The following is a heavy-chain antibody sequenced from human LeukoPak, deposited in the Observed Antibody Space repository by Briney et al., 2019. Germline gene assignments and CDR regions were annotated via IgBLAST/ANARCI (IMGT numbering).Heavy chain of an antibody. V-gene: IGHV3-21*01. Sequence: PGGSLRLSCAASGFTFSGYNMNWVRQAPGKGLEWVSFISTSSSYIHYADSVKGRFTISRDNAKNSLYLQMNSLRAEDTAVYYCARERATLDYYYYMDVWGKGTTVTVSS. J-gene: IGHJ6*03. CDR1: GFTFSGYN. CDR3: ARERATLDYYYYMDV. CDR2: ISTSSSYI. D-gene: IGHD5-12*01.